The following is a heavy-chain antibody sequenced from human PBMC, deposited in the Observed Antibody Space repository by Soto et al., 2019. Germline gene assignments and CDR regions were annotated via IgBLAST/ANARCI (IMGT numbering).Heavy chain of an antibody. D-gene: IGHD6-19*01. Sequence: SETLSLTCTVSGGSVSSGSYYWSWIRQPPGKGLEWIGYIYYSGSTNYNPSLKSRVTISVDTSKNQFSLKLSSVTAADTAVYYCARVEYSSGWTSSKSFYYFDYWGQGTLVTVSS. CDR3: ARVEYSSGWTSSKSFYYFDY. CDR1: GGSVSSGSYY. CDR2: IYYSGST. V-gene: IGHV4-61*01. J-gene: IGHJ4*02.